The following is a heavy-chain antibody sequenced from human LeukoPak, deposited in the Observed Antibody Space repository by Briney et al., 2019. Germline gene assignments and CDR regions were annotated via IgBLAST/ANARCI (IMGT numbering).Heavy chain of an antibody. CDR3: ARRAGAYSHPYDY. V-gene: IGHV3-53*01. D-gene: IGHD4/OR15-4a*01. CDR1: GFTVSTNS. CDR2: IYSDNT. J-gene: IGHJ4*02. Sequence: GGSLRLSCTVSGFTVSTNSMSWVRQAPGKGLEWVSFIYSDNTHYSDSVKGRFTISRDNSKNTLYLQMNSLRAENTAVYYCARRAGAYSHPYDYWGQGTLVTVSS.